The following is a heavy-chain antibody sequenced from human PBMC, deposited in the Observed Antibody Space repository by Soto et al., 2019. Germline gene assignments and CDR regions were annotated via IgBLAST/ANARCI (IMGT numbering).Heavy chain of an antibody. CDR2: IYYSGST. J-gene: IGHJ4*02. CDR3: ARGGWRHIDY. CDR1: GGSISSYY. Sequence: PSETLSLTCTVSGGSISSYYGSWIRQPPGKGLEWIGYIYYSGSTNYNPSLKSRVTISVDTSKNQFSLKLSSVTAADTAVYYCARGGWRHIDYWGQGTLVTVSS. D-gene: IGHD3-3*01. V-gene: IGHV4-59*08.